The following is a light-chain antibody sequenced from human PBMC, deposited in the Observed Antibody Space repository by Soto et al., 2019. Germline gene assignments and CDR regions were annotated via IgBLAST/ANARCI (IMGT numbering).Light chain of an antibody. V-gene: IGLV1-40*01. Sequence: QSVLTQTPSVSGAPGQRVTFSCTGSISNIGAGYDVHWYQQLPGTAPRLLIYGNSNRPSGVPDRFSGSKSGTSASLAITGLQPEDEADYYCQSYDSSLDVYVFGTGTKVTVL. CDR1: ISNIGAGYD. CDR3: QSYDSSLDVYV. J-gene: IGLJ1*01. CDR2: GNS.